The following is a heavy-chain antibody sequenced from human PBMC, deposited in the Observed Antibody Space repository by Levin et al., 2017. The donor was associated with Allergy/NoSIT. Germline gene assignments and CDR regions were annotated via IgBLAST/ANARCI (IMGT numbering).Heavy chain of an antibody. CDR1: GFTFDDYA. Sequence: SLKISCAASGFTFDDYAMHWVRQAPGKGLEWVSGISWNSGSIGYADSVKGRFTISRDNAKNSLYLQMNSLRAEDTALYYCAKDINKDSSGWWGFDYWGQGTLVTVSS. V-gene: IGHV3-9*01. J-gene: IGHJ4*02. D-gene: IGHD6-19*01. CDR2: ISWNSGSI. CDR3: AKDINKDSSGWWGFDY.